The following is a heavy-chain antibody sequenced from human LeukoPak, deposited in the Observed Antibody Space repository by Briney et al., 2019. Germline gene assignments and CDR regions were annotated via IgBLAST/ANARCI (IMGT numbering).Heavy chain of an antibody. J-gene: IGHJ4*02. D-gene: IGHD3-10*02. CDR3: AREYVPLLSDYFDY. V-gene: IGHV6-1*01. CDR1: GDSVSSNSAA. Sequence: SQTLSLTCAISGDSVSSNSAAWNWIRQSPSRGLEWLGRTYYRSKWYNDYAVSVKSRMTINPDTSKNQFSLQLNSVSPEDTAVYYCAREYVPLLSDYFDYWGQGILVTVSS. CDR2: TYYRSKWYN.